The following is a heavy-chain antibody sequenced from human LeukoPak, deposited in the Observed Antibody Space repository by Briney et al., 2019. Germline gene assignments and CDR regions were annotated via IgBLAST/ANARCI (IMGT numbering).Heavy chain of an antibody. CDR3: ARGRPHGNDY. D-gene: IGHD4-23*01. Sequence: GGSLRLSCAASGLTFSSHWMHWVRQAPGKGLVWVSRIASDGSSTTYADSGKGRFSISRDNAKNTLYLQMNSVRVEDTAVYYCARGRPHGNDYWGQGTLVTVSS. V-gene: IGHV3-74*01. CDR1: GLTFSSHW. J-gene: IGHJ4*02. CDR2: IASDGSST.